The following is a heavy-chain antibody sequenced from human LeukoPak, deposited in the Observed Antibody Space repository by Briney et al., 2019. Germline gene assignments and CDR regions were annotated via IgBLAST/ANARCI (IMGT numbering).Heavy chain of an antibody. V-gene: IGHV3-33*08. D-gene: IGHD3-3*02. CDR1: GFTVSSNY. Sequence: GGSLRLSCAASGFTVSSNYMSWVRQAPGKGLEWVAVIWYDGSNKYYADSVKGRFTISRDNSKNTLYLQMNSLRAEDTAVYYCARDHFSEGYYYYYGMDVWGKGTMVTVSS. J-gene: IGHJ6*04. CDR2: IWYDGSNK. CDR3: ARDHFSEGYYYYYGMDV.